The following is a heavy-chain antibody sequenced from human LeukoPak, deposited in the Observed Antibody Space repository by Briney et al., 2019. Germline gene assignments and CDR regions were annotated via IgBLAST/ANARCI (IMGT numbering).Heavy chain of an antibody. V-gene: IGHV3-48*01. CDR3: ARVVAVVTFDY. Sequence: GSLRLSCAASGFTFSSYSMNWVRQAPGKGLEWVSYISSSSSTIYYTDSVKGRFTISRDNAKNSLYLQMNSLRAEDMAVYYCARVVAVVTFDYWGQGTLVTVSS. CDR1: GFTFSSYS. CDR2: ISSSSSTI. J-gene: IGHJ4*02. D-gene: IGHD3-22*01.